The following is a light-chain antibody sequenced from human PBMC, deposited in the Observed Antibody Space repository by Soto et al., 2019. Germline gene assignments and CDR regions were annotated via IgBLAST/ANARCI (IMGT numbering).Light chain of an antibody. V-gene: IGKV3-20*01. J-gene: IGKJ3*01. CDR3: QQYGGSPFT. CDR1: RSVSDTL. CDR2: GTS. Sequence: EIVLTQSPGTLSLSPGERATLSCRADRSVSDTLLTWFQQKPGQAPRLLIFGTSNRAPGIPDRFSGSGSGTDFTLTISRLEPDDFAVYYCQQYGGSPFTFGPGTKVDIK.